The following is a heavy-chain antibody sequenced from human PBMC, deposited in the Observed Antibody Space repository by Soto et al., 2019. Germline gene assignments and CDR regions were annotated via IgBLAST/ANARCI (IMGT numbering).Heavy chain of an antibody. V-gene: IGHV3-74*01. J-gene: IGHJ1*01. CDR2: INNDGSGT. CDR1: GFTFSSYW. D-gene: IGHD7-27*01. CDR3: ARDSWGIHH. Sequence: LRLSCAASGFTFSSYWMHWVRQAPGKGLVWVSHINNDGSGTTYADSVKGRFTISRDNAKNTLYLQMNSLRAEDTAVYYCARDSWGIHHWGQGTLVTVSS.